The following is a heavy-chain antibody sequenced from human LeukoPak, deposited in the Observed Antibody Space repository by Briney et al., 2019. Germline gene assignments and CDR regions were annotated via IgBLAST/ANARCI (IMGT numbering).Heavy chain of an antibody. D-gene: IGHD4-17*01. Sequence: GGSLRLSCAASGFTFSSYATHWVRQAPGKGLEWVAVISYDGSNKYYADSVKGRFTISRDNSKNTLYLQMNSLRAEDTAVYYCARDKVRPVITVTTMVCDYWGQGTLVTVSS. CDR3: ARDKVRPVITVTTMVCDY. V-gene: IGHV3-30*04. CDR2: ISYDGSNK. CDR1: GFTFSSYA. J-gene: IGHJ4*02.